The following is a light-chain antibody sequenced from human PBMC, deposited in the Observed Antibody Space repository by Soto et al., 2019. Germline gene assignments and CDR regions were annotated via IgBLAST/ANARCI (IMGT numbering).Light chain of an antibody. J-gene: IGLJ1*01. CDR1: SSNIGTNN. CDR2: ASN. V-gene: IGLV1-40*01. Sequence: QSVLTQPPSVSGAPGQRVTISCTGSSSNIGTNNVHWYQHLPGAAPKVLIYASNNRPSGVPDRFSVSKSGTSASLAITGLQAEDEADYYCQSYDSNLNGLYVFGTGTKVTVL. CDR3: QSYDSNLNGLYV.